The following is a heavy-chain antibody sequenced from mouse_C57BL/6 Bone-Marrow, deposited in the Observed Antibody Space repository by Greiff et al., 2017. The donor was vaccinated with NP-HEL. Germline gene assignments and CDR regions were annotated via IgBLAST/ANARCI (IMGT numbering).Heavy chain of an antibody. Sequence: QVQLQESGPGILQPSQTLSLTCSFSGFSLSTFGMGVGWIRQPSGKGLEWLAHIWWDDDKYYNPALKSRLTISKDTSKNQVFLKIANVDTADTATYYCARGAYYDYDVGFAYWGQGTLVTVSA. CDR1: GFSLSTFGMG. CDR2: IWWDDDK. V-gene: IGHV8-8*01. CDR3: ARGAYYDYDVGFAY. J-gene: IGHJ3*01. D-gene: IGHD2-4*01.